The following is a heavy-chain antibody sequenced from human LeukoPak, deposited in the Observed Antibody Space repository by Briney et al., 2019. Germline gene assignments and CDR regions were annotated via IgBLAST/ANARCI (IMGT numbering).Heavy chain of an antibody. CDR3: ARGPHIAAAGTGRFWNY. J-gene: IGHJ4*02. V-gene: IGHV4-34*01. D-gene: IGHD6-13*01. Sequence: SETLSLTRAVYGGSFSGYYWSWIRQPPGKGLDWIGEINHSGSTNYNPSLKSRVTISVDTSKNQFSLKLRSVTAADTAVYYCARGPHIAAAGTGRFWNYWGQGTLVTVSS. CDR2: INHSGST. CDR1: GGSFSGYY.